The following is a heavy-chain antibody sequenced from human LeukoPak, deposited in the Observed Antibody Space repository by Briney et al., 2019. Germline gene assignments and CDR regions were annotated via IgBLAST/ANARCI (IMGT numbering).Heavy chain of an antibody. CDR3: ARGYVGISGSYYRLLRYYYMDV. V-gene: IGHV4-4*02. J-gene: IGHJ6*03. CDR1: GGSISSSNW. Sequence: PSETLSLTCAVSGGSISSSNWWSWVRQPPGKGLEWIGEIYHSGSTNYNPSLKSRVTISVDKSKNQFSLKLSSVTAADTAVYYCARGYVGISGSYYRLLRYYYMDVWGKGTTVTVSS. D-gene: IGHD3-10*01. CDR2: IYHSGST.